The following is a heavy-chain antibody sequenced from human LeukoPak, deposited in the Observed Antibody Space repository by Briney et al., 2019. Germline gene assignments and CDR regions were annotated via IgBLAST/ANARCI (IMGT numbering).Heavy chain of an antibody. Sequence: SETLSLTCTVSGGSISPYYWSWIRQPPGKGLEWIGYIYYSGSTNYNPSLKSRVTISVDTSKNQFSLKLSSVTAADTAVYYCARCEFYGSGSYYMDVWGKGTTVTVSS. J-gene: IGHJ6*03. CDR3: ARCEFYGSGSYYMDV. D-gene: IGHD3-10*01. V-gene: IGHV4-59*12. CDR2: IYYSGST. CDR1: GGSISPYY.